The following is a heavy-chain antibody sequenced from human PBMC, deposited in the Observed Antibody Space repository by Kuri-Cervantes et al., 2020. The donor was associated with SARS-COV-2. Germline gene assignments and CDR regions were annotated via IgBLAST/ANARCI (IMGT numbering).Heavy chain of an antibody. J-gene: IGHJ6*03. CDR3: ARDVCSGGSCYHYYMDV. D-gene: IGHD2-15*01. CDR2: INPKSGGT. V-gene: IGHV1-2*02. Sequence: ASVKVSCKASGYTFTSYDINWVRQATGQGLEWMGWINPKSGGTNYAQKFQGRVTMTRDTSISTAYMELSRLRSDDTAVYYCARDVCSGGSCYHYYMDVWGKGTTVTVSS. CDR1: GYTFTSYD.